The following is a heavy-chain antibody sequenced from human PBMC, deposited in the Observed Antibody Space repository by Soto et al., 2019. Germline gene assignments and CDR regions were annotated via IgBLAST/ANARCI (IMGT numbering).Heavy chain of an antibody. CDR2: INYSGNT. CDR1: GGSMSSSNYY. J-gene: IGHJ5*02. V-gene: IGHV4-39*01. D-gene: IGHD6-13*01. Sequence: SETLSLTCTVSGGSMSSSNYYWVWIRQPPGKGLKWIGSINYSGNTYYDSSLKSRVTISVDTSRNQFSLKLSSVTAADTAVYYCARAIGYSSSWYEVGSNWFDPWGQGTLVTVSS. CDR3: ARAIGYSSSWYEVGSNWFDP.